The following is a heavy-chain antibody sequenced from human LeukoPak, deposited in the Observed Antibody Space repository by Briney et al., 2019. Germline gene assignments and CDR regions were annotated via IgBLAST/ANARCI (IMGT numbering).Heavy chain of an antibody. CDR2: VRYDGSNK. CDR3: AKGLLTTVTPFDY. D-gene: IGHD4-11*01. Sequence: PGGSLRLSCAASEFTFSNYGMHWVRQAPGKGLEWVAFVRYDGSNKYYADSVQGRFTISRDNSKNTLYLQMNSLRTEDTAVYYCAKGLLTTVTPFDYWGQGTLVTVSS. CDR1: EFTFSNYG. J-gene: IGHJ4*02. V-gene: IGHV3-30*02.